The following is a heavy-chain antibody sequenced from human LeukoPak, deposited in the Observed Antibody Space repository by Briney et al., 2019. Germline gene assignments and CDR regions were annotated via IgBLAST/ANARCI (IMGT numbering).Heavy chain of an antibody. Sequence: GGSLRLSCAASGFTFSSYSMNWVRQAPGKGLEWVSYISSSSSTIYYADSVKGRFTISRDNAKNSLYLQMNSLRAEDTAVYYCARGGNYDILTGYYYYGMDVWGQGTTVTVSS. CDR1: GFTFSSYS. D-gene: IGHD3-9*01. CDR2: ISSSSSTI. CDR3: ARGGNYDILTGYYYYGMDV. V-gene: IGHV3-48*01. J-gene: IGHJ6*02.